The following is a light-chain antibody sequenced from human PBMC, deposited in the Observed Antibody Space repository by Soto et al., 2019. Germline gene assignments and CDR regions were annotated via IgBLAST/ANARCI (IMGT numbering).Light chain of an antibody. CDR1: QSVTSSS. Sequence: EIVLTQSPGTLSLSPGQRATLFCRASQSVTSSSIAWHQQTADQAPMLLIYGASSSATCIPDRFSDCGSETVFTLPNSRLESEDSAVYYCQHYGSSPGLTFGGGTKMEIK. CDR3: QHYGSSPGLT. V-gene: IGKV3-20*01. CDR2: GAS. J-gene: IGKJ4*01.